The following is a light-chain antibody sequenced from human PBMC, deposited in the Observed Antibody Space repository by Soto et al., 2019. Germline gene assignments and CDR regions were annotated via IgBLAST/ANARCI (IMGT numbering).Light chain of an antibody. CDR1: SSNIGSNT. V-gene: IGLV1-44*01. Sequence: QSVLTQPPSASGTPGQRVTISCSGSSSNIGSNTVHWYQQVPGMAPKLLIFSNSQRPSGVPDRFSGSKSGTSASLAISGLQSEDEADYYCATWDDSLNGQLFGGGTKVTVL. CDR3: ATWDDSLNGQL. J-gene: IGLJ3*02. CDR2: SNS.